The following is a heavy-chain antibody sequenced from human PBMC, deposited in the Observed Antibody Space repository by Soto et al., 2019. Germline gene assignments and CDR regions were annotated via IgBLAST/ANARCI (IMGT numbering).Heavy chain of an antibody. CDR1: GYTFNKYW. J-gene: IGHJ4*02. V-gene: IGHV5-51*03. CDR3: ARRDMLTGYVYFDR. Sequence: EVQLVQSGPEVKTAGESLKISCKASGYTFNKYWVGWVRQMPGKGLEWMGIIYPDDSDTRYSPSFQGQVSISADKSTDTAYLQWTSLKASDSATYYCARRDMLTGYVYFDRWGQGTLVTVSS. CDR2: IYPDDSDT. D-gene: IGHD3-9*01.